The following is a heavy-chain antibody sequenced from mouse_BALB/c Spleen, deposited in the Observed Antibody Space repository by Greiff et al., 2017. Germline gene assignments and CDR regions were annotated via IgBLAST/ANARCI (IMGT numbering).Heavy chain of an antibody. Sequence: VQLQQSGAELVKPGASVKLSCTASGFNIKDTYMHWVKQRPEQGLEWIGRIDPANGNTKYDPKFQGKATIPADTSSNTAYLQLSSLTSEDTAVYYCARLDIAGYGFAYWGQGTLVTVSA. CDR1: GFNIKDTY. J-gene: IGHJ3*01. CDR2: IDPANGNT. CDR3: ARLDIAGYGFAY. D-gene: IGHD3-2*01. V-gene: IGHV14-3*02.